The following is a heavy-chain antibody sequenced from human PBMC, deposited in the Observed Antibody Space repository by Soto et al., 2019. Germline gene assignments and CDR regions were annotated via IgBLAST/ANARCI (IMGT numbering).Heavy chain of an antibody. CDR3: ARGPTGWFGYDY. J-gene: IGHJ4*02. CDR1: GFTFSSYA. Sequence: GGSLRLSCAASGFTFSSYAMSWVRQAPGKGLVWVSRINSGASTTNYADSVKGRFTISRDNAKNTLYLHMDSLTADDTAVYYCARGPTGWFGYDYWGQGTLVTVSS. V-gene: IGHV3-74*01. CDR2: INSGASTT. D-gene: IGHD3-10*01.